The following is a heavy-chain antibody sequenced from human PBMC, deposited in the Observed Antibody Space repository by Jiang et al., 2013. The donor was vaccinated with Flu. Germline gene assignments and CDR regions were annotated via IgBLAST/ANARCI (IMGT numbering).Heavy chain of an antibody. Sequence: VQLLESGGGLVQPGGSLRLSCAASTFTFSSYAMSWVRQAPGKGLEWVSSISAGGGGTYYADSVKGRFTISRDNSKDTLYLQMISLGAEDTALYYCAKGGFSSDWSRGNWFDPWGQGALVTVSS. V-gene: IGHV3-23*01. J-gene: IGHJ5*02. CDR3: AKGGFSSDWSRGNWFDP. D-gene: IGHD6-19*01. CDR1: TFTFSSYA. CDR2: ISAGGGGT.